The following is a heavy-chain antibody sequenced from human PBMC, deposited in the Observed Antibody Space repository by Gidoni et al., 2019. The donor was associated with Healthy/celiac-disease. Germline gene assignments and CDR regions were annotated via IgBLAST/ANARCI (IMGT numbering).Heavy chain of an antibody. CDR1: GFTFSSYE. D-gene: IGHD3-22*01. CDR2: ISSSGSTI. CDR3: ARAPYYDPTYYFDY. V-gene: IGHV3-48*03. Sequence: EVQLVESGGGLVQPGGSLRLSCAASGFTFSSYEMNWVRPAPGKGLEWVSYISSSGSTIYYADSVKGRFTISRDNAKNSLYLQMNSLRAEDTAVYYCARAPYYDPTYYFDYWGQGTLVTVSS. J-gene: IGHJ4*02.